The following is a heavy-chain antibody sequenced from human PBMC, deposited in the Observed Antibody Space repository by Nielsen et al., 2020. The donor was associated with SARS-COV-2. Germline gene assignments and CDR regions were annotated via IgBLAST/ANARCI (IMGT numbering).Heavy chain of an antibody. V-gene: IGHV4-34*01. Sequence: SETLSLTCAVYDMSFSSYYWSWIRQPPGKGLEWIGEINHSGNTNYNPSLRSRVTISVDTSNNQFSLNLSSVTAADTAAYYCAVETGPPDGRLYYMDVWGKGTTVTVSS. CDR2: INHSGNT. D-gene: IGHD1-1*01. CDR3: AVETGPPDGRLYYMDV. J-gene: IGHJ6*03. CDR1: DMSFSSYY.